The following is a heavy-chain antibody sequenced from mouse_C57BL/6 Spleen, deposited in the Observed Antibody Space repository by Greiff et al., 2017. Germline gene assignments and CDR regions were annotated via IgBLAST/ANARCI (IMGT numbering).Heavy chain of an antibody. V-gene: IGHV1-53*01. CDR2: INPSNGGT. D-gene: IGHD1-1*01. Sequence: QVQLQQPGTELVKPGASVKLSCKASGYTFTSYWMHWVKQRPGQGLEWIGNINPSNGGTNYNEKFKSKATLTVDKSSSTAYMQLSSLTSEDSAVYYGARDYEDGVDYYAMDCWGQGASVTVSS. J-gene: IGHJ4*01. CDR3: ARDYEDGVDYYAMDC. CDR1: GYTFTSYW.